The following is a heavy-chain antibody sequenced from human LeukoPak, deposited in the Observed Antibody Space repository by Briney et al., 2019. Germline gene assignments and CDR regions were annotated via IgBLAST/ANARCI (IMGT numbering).Heavy chain of an antibody. Sequence: GGSLRLSCAASGFTFSSYSVNWVRQAPGKGLEWVSYISSSGSTIYYADSVKGRFTISRDNAKNSLYLQMNSLRAEDTAVYYCARDLTPRGDSSSFDYWGQGTLVTVSS. CDR1: GFTFSSYS. CDR2: ISSSGSTI. J-gene: IGHJ4*02. V-gene: IGHV3-48*04. D-gene: IGHD6-13*01. CDR3: ARDLTPRGDSSSFDY.